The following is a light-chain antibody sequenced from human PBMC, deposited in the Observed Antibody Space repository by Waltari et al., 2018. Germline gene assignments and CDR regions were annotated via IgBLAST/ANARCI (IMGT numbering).Light chain of an antibody. CDR2: EVT. Sequence: QSALTQPASVSGSPGQSITISCTGTSSDVGSYDLVSWFQQHPGNTPKLRIYEVTKRPSGVSNRFSGAKSGNTASLTISGLQAEDEADYYCCSYAGISPTYFFGTGTRVTVL. V-gene: IGLV2-23*02. CDR1: SSDVGSYDL. CDR3: CSYAGISPTYF. J-gene: IGLJ1*01.